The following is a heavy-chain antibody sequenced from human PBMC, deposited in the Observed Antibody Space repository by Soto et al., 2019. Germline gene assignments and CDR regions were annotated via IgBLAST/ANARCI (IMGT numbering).Heavy chain of an antibody. J-gene: IGHJ5*02. CDR3: SRRAPEGFDP. V-gene: IGHV4-39*02. Sequence: SETLSLTCTVSGGTIRSSNYYWAWIRQPPGKGLEWIGSIDYSGSTYYNPSLKSRVTISVDTSKNHFSLKLGSVTAADTALYYCSRRAPEGFDPWGQGTLATVSS. CDR2: IDYSGST. CDR1: GGTIRSSNYY.